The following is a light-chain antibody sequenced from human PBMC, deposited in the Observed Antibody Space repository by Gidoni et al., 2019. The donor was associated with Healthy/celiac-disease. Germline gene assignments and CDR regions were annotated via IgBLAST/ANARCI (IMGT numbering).Light chain of an antibody. CDR3: SSYTSSSTLHVV. CDR1: SSDVGGYNY. V-gene: IGLV2-14*01. Sequence: QSALTQPASVSGSPGQEITISCTGTSSDVGGYNYVSGYQQHPGKAPKLMIYEVSTRPSGVSNRFSGSKSGNTASLPISGLQAEDEADYYCSSYTSSSTLHVVFGGGTKLTVL. J-gene: IGLJ2*01. CDR2: EVS.